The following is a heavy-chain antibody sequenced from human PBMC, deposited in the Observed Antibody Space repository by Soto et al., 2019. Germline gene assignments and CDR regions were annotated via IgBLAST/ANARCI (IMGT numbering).Heavy chain of an antibody. J-gene: IGHJ4*01. CDR2: IYHRGTT. CDR3: ERVGTILRVVTRFDD. CDR1: GGSISNYY. D-gene: IGHD3-3*01. V-gene: IGHV4-59*01. Sequence: PSENLSLTCSVSGGSISNYYWSWIRQPPGKVLEYIGYIYHRGTTNYNPSLKSRVTMSVDMSKNQFSLKLSSVTAADTAVYYCERVGTILRVVTRFDDRGHGTLVTDSS.